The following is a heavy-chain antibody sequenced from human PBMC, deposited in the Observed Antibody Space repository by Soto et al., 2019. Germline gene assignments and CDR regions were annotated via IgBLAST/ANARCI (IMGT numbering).Heavy chain of an antibody. Sequence: QITLKESGPTLVKPTQTLTLTCTFSGFSLSTTGVVVGWIRQPPGQAPEWLALIYWDDDKRYSPSLKSRPTTTTDTSKDQVVLTTANMDPVDTATYYCLHSHQRLLYYFDLWGQGTLVPVSS. CDR1: GFSLSTTGVV. J-gene: IGHJ4*02. D-gene: IGHD2-21*02. V-gene: IGHV2-5*02. CDR2: IYWDDDK. CDR3: LHSHQRLLYYFDL.